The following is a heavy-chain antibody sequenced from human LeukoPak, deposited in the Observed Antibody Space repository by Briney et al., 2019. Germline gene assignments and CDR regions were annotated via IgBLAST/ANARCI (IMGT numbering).Heavy chain of an antibody. V-gene: IGHV3-15*01. Sequence: GGSLRLSCAASGFTFSNACMSWVRQAPGKGREWVGHIKGKAEGGTTDYAAPVQGRFTISRDDSKNTLYLQMNSMKTEDTAVYYCTTGTWIQLWLADYWGQGTLVTVSS. D-gene: IGHD5-18*01. J-gene: IGHJ4*02. CDR1: GFTFSNAC. CDR3: TTGTWIQLWLADY. CDR2: IKGKAEGGTT.